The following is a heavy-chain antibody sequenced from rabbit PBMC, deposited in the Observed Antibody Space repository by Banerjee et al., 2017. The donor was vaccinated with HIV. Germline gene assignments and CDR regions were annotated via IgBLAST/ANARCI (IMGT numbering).Heavy chain of an antibody. CDR1: FSGGYD. Sequence: FSGGYDMCWVRQAPGKGLEWIACIVTSNGNLVYATWAKGRFTISRSTSLNTVDLKMTSLTAADMATYFCARVGVYTGPDYDLWGQGTLVTVS. D-gene: IGHD4-2*01. CDR3: ARVGVYTGPDYDL. CDR2: IVTSNGNL. J-gene: IGHJ3*01. V-gene: IGHV1S43*01.